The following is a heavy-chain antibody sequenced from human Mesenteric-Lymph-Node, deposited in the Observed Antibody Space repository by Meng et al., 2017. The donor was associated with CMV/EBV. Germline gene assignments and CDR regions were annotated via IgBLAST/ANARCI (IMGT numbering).Heavy chain of an antibody. CDR2: IIPMLGTV. CDR3: ASIVVPAVV. V-gene: IGHV1-69*05. J-gene: IGHJ4*02. Sequence: SVKVSCKASGGTFNSYAFSWVRQAPGQGLEWMGGIIPMLGTVNYAQKFQGRVTITTDEFTYMELSNLRSDDTAVYYCASIVVPAVVWGQGTLVTVSS. CDR1: GGTFNSYA. D-gene: IGHD2-2*01.